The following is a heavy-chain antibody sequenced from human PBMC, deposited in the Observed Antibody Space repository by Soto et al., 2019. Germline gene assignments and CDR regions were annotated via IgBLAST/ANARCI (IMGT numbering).Heavy chain of an antibody. Sequence: GGSLRLSGVASGITFISRSMSWVRQAPWEGLEWVSTTTDTDGDRKYADSVRGRFTISRDNSKNTLYLQMSGLRAEDSAVYFCARGSRDSYTGSRIFDLCGRGTRVAFSS. V-gene: IGHV3-23*01. CDR1: GITFISRS. D-gene: IGHD3-10*01. CDR2: TTDTDGDR. CDR3: ARGSRDSYTGSRIFDL. J-gene: IGHJ2*01.